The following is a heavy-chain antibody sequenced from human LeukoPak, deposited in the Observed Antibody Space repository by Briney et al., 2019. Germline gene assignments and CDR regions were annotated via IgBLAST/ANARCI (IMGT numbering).Heavy chain of an antibody. Sequence: GESLKISCKGSGYSFTSYWIGWVRQMPGKGLEWMGIIYPGDSDTRYSPSFRGQVTISADKSISTAYLQWSSLKASDTAMYYCARQLPPDSSGYYYTRRRGNYYTDYWGQGTLVTVSS. CDR3: ARQLPPDSSGYYYTRRRGNYYTDY. J-gene: IGHJ4*02. V-gene: IGHV5-51*01. CDR1: GYSFTSYW. D-gene: IGHD3-22*01. CDR2: IYPGDSDT.